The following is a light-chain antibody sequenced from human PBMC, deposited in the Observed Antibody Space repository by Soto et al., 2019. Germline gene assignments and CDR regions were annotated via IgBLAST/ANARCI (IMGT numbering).Light chain of an antibody. CDR2: VAS. Sequence: GYIVPIPCWASQSISRFLNWYQQKPGKAPKLLIYVASSLQGGVPSRFSGSGSGTDFTLTISSLQPEDFATYYCQQSYTTPQTFGQGTKVDIK. V-gene: IGKV1-39*01. CDR1: QSISRF. CDR3: QQSYTTPQT. J-gene: IGKJ1*01.